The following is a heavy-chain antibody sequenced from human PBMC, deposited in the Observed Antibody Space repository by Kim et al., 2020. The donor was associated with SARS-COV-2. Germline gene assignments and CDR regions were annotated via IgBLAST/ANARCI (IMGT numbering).Heavy chain of an antibody. CDR3: TAYCTTSSCSPFDY. J-gene: IGHJ4*02. V-gene: IGHV4-39*01. D-gene: IGHD2-8*01. CDR1: GGSISSTSYY. CDR2: MYYSGST. Sequence: SETLSLTCTVSGGSISSTSYYWAWIRQSPGRGLEWIGSMYYSGSTYYNPSLKGRVTISLDTSKNQFSLKLSSVTAADTAVYYCTAYCTTSSCSPFDYWGQGIQVTVSS.